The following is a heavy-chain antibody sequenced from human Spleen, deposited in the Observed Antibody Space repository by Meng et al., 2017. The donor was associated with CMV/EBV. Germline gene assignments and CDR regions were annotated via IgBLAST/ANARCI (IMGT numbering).Heavy chain of an antibody. V-gene: IGHV1-2*02. Sequence: ASVKVSCKASSYTFIDHHIHWVRQAPGQGLEWMGWINPLTGDTKYAQKFQGRVTLSRDTSISTAYMDLSRLKSDDTAVYYCARGFGLQLGAHVTWGQGTTVTVSS. CDR1: SYTFIDHH. D-gene: IGHD5-24*01. J-gene: IGHJ6*02. CDR3: ARGFGLQLGAHVT. CDR2: INPLTGDT.